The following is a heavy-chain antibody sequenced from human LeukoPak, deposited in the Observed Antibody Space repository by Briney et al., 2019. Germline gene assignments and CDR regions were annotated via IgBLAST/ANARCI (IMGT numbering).Heavy chain of an antibody. CDR1: GGSISSYY. V-gene: IGHV4-59*01. Sequence: SETLSLTCTVSGGSISSYYWSWIRQPPGKGLEWIGYIYYSGSANYNPSLKSRVTISIHTSKNQFSLKLSSVTAADTDYYYCAIVKQLVYGYYFDYWGQGTLVTVSS. J-gene: IGHJ4*02. CDR3: AIVKQLVYGYYFDY. CDR2: IYYSGSA. D-gene: IGHD6-13*01.